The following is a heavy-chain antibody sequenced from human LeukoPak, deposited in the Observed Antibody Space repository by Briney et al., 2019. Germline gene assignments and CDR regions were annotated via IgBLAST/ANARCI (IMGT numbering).Heavy chain of an antibody. V-gene: IGHV4-39*01. CDR2: IYYSGST. Sequence: SETLSLTCTVSGGSISSSSYYWGWIRQPPGKGLEWIGSIYYSGSTYYNPPLKSRVTISVDTSKNQFSLKLSSVTAADTAVYYCARRRFGYYFDYWGQGTLVTVSS. J-gene: IGHJ4*02. D-gene: IGHD3-16*01. CDR3: ARRRFGYYFDY. CDR1: GGSISSSSYY.